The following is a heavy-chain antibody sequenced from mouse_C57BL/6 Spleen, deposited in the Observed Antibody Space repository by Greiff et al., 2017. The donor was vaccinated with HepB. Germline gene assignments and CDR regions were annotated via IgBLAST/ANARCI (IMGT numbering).Heavy chain of an antibody. V-gene: IGHV1-76*01. Sequence: QVQLQQSGAELVRPGASVKLSCKASGYTFTDYYINWVKQRPGQGLEWIARIYPGSGNTYYNEKFKGKATLTAEKSSSTAYMQLSSLTSEDSAVYFCARLWAYYDGYYLDYWGQGTTLTVSS. J-gene: IGHJ2*01. D-gene: IGHD2-3*01. CDR3: ARLWAYYDGYYLDY. CDR1: GYTFTDYY. CDR2: IYPGSGNT.